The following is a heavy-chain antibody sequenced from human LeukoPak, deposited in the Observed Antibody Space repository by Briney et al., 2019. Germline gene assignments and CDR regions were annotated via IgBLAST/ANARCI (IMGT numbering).Heavy chain of an antibody. CDR1: GGTFSSYA. Sequence: ASVKVSCKASGGTFSSYAISWVRQAPGQGLEWMGGIIPIFGTANYAQKFQGRVTITADESTSTAYMELSSLRSDDTAVYYCARRLTGEGYYYYYMDVWGKGTTVTVSS. J-gene: IGHJ6*03. V-gene: IGHV1-69*01. D-gene: IGHD3-10*01. CDR2: IIPIFGTA. CDR3: ARRLTGEGYYYYYMDV.